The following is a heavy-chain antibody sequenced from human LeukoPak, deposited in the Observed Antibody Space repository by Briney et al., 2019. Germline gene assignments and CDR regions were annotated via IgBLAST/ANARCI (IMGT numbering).Heavy chain of an antibody. CDR3: TRTGYRSNWYVPN. Sequence: PGGSLRLSCAGSGFTFSAYWMSWVRQAPGKGLEWVATIREDGSEKYYVDSVKGRFTISRDNAKNSLYLQMNSLRAEGTAVYYCTRTGYRSNWYVPNWGQGTLVTVSS. D-gene: IGHD6-13*01. V-gene: IGHV3-7*01. CDR1: GFTFSAYW. CDR2: IREDGSEK. J-gene: IGHJ4*02.